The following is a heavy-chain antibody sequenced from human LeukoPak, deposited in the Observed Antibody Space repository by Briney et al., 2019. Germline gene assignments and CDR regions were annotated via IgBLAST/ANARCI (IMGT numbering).Heavy chain of an antibody. CDR2: ITPTGGTT. CDR3: ARGSRGPDH. Sequence: GGSLRLSCAVSGLTFTTYSMYWVRQAPGKGLEYVSAITPTGGTTYYANSIKGRFTMSRDISKDTLYLQMGSLRPEDMAVYYCARGSRGPDHWGQGTMVTVSS. J-gene: IGHJ4*02. V-gene: IGHV3-64*01. D-gene: IGHD3-10*01. CDR1: GLTFTTYS.